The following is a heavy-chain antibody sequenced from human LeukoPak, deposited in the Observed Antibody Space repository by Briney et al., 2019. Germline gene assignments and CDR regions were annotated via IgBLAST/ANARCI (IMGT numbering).Heavy chain of an antibody. J-gene: IGHJ4*02. Sequence: RASVKVSCKASGYTFTNYGFSWVRQAPGQGLEWMGWISAYNGNTNYAQKLQGRVTMTTDTSTSTAYMEVRSLRSDDTAVYFCARDRPYRALGFGDFLFAGYWGQGTLVTVSS. V-gene: IGHV1-18*01. D-gene: IGHD3-10*01. CDR2: ISAYNGNT. CDR3: ARDRPYRALGFGDFLFAGY. CDR1: GYTFTNYG.